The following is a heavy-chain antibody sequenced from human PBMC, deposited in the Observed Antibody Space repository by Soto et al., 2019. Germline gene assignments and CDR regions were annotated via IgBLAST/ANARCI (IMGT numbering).Heavy chain of an antibody. J-gene: IGHJ4*02. CDR3: ARDSSSWYY. CDR1: GFTFSSYN. CDR2: ISGSSSYI. Sequence: PGGSLRLSCAASGFTFSSYNMNWVRQAPGKGLEWVSSISGSSSYIYYSDSVKGRFTISRDNAKNSLYLQMNSLRAEDTAVYFCARDSSSWYYWGQGTLVTVSP. D-gene: IGHD6-13*01. V-gene: IGHV3-21*01.